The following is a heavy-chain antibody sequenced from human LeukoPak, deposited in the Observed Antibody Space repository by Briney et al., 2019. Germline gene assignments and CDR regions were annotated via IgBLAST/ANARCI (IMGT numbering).Heavy chain of an antibody. J-gene: IGHJ4*02. Sequence: PSETLSLTCTVSGGSITSYYWSWIRQPAGKGLEWIGRIYTGGYTNYNPSLKSGVTMSIDTSKNQFSLKLSSVTAADTAVYYCARLRRDGYNYLGKGYFDYWGQGTLVTVSS. CDR1: GGSITSYY. V-gene: IGHV4-4*07. D-gene: IGHD5-24*01. CDR3: ARLRRDGYNYLGKGYFDY. CDR2: IYTGGYT.